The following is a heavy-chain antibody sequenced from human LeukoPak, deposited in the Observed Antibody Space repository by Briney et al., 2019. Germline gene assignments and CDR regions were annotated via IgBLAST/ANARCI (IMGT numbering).Heavy chain of an antibody. Sequence: GASVKVSCKASGYTFTSYGISWVRQAPGQGLEWMGWISAYNGNTNYAQKLQGRVTMTTDTSTSTAYMELRSLRSDDTAVYYCARDRPYLGAVVVPAASGSSWGIDYWGQGTLVTVSS. CDR3: ARDRPYLGAVVVPAASGSSWGIDY. CDR1: GYTFTSYG. J-gene: IGHJ4*02. V-gene: IGHV1-18*01. CDR2: ISAYNGNT. D-gene: IGHD2-2*01.